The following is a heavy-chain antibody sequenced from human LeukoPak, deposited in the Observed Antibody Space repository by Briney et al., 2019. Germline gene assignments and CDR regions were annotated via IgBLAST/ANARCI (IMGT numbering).Heavy chain of an antibody. D-gene: IGHD2-15*01. CDR1: GDSTTSSNHY. CDR2: IYYGGST. V-gene: IGHV4-39*01. J-gene: IGHJ6*02. CDR3: ARRSHCTGDSCYPV. Sequence: SETLSLTCTVSGDSTTSSNHYWVWIRQPPGKGLEWIGSIYYGGSTYYNPSLKSRVTISQDTSKNQFSLKVNTVTAADTAVYHCARRSHCTGDSCYPVWGQGTTVTVSS.